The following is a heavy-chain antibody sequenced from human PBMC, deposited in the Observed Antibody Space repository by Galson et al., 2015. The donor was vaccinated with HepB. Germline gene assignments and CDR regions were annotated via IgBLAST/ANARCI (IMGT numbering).Heavy chain of an antibody. D-gene: IGHD3-10*01. V-gene: IGHV5-10-1*01. CDR1: GYSFTSYW. CDR2: IDPSDSYT. CDR3: ARLKYYYGSGSAVGAFDI. Sequence: QSGAEVKKPGESLRISCKGSGYSFTSYWISWVRQMPGKGLEWMGRIDPSDSYTNYSPSFQGHVTISADKSISTAYLQWSSLKASDTAMYYCARLKYYYGSGSAVGAFDIWGQGTMVTVSS. J-gene: IGHJ3*02.